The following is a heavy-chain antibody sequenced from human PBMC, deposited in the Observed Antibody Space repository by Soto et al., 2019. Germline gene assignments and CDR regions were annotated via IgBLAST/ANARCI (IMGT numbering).Heavy chain of an antibody. CDR3: ARMFYYDGSRGRMDV. D-gene: IGHD3-22*01. J-gene: IGHJ6*02. CDR1: GGSISSTKW. CDR2: IHHSGST. Sequence: PSETLSLTCAVSGGSISSTKWWSWVRQPPGKGLEWIGEIHHSGSTNYNPSLKSRVTISLDESRNQFSLNLSSVTAADTARYYCARMFYYDGSRGRMDVWGQGTTVTVSS. V-gene: IGHV4-4*02.